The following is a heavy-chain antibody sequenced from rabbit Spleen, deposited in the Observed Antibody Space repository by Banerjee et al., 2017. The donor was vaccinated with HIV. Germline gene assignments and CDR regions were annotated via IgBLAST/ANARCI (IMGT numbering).Heavy chain of an antibody. V-gene: IGHV1S40*01. D-gene: IGHD8-1*01. J-gene: IGHJ4*01. CDR2: IHAGSSGST. CDR3: ARDGAGGSYFAL. CDR1: GFSFSSYY. Sequence: QSLEESGGDLVKPGASLTLTCTASGFSFSSYYMCWVRQAPGKGLEWIACIHAGSSGSTYYASWAKGRFTISKTSSTTVTLQMTSLTAADTATYFCARDGAGGSYFALWGPGTLVTVS.